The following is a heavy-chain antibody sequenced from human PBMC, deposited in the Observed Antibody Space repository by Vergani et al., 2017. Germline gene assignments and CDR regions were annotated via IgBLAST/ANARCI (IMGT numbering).Heavy chain of an antibody. Sequence: VQLLESGGGLVQPGGSLRLSCAASGFTFSSYGMHWVRQAPGKGLEWVAFIRYDGSNKYYADSVKGRFTISRDNSKNTLYLQMNSLRAEDTAVYYCAKDTNWGSCYFDLWGRGTLVTVSS. CDR3: AKDTNWGSCYFDL. D-gene: IGHD7-27*01. CDR1: GFTFSSYG. CDR2: IRYDGSNK. J-gene: IGHJ2*01. V-gene: IGHV3-30*02.